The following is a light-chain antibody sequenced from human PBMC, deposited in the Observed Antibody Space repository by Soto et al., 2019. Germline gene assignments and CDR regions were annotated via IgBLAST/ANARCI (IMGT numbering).Light chain of an antibody. CDR1: QSVSSF. CDR3: QQRSNRLCT. V-gene: IGKV3-11*01. Sequence: EIVLTQSPATLSLSPGERATLSCRASQSVSSFLAWYQQKPGQAPRLLIYDTSNRATDIPARFSGSGSGTYFTLTISSLEPEDFAVYYCQQRSNRLCTFGGGTKVEIK. J-gene: IGKJ4*01. CDR2: DTS.